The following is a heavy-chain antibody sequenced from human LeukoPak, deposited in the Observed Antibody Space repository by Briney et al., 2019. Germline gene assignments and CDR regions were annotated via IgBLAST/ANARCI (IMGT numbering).Heavy chain of an antibody. J-gene: IGHJ6*03. D-gene: IGHD2-21*02. V-gene: IGHV1-69*05. CDR2: IIPIFGTA. CDR1: GGTFSSYA. Sequence: ASVKVSCKASGGTFSSYAISWVRQAPEQGLEWMGRIIPIFGTANYAQKFQGRVTITTDESTSTAYMELSSLRSEDTAVYYCARDSGYCGGDCYHYYYYYMDVWGKGTTVTVSS. CDR3: ARDSGYCGGDCYHYYYYYMDV.